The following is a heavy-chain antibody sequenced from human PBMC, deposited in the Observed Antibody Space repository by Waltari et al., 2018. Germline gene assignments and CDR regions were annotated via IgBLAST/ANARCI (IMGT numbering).Heavy chain of an antibody. J-gene: IGHJ4*02. D-gene: IGHD3-22*01. CDR2: NTAYNGNT. V-gene: IGHV1-18*04. CDR3: ARDRAVVGINRQGPGDY. Sequence: QVQLVPSGAEVKKPGASVKVSCKASGYTFTSYGISWVRQAPGQGLEWMGWNTAYNGNTYYAQKLQGRVTMTTDTSTNTAYMELRSLRSDDTAVYYCARDRAVVGINRQGPGDYWGQGTLVTVSS. CDR1: GYTFTSYG.